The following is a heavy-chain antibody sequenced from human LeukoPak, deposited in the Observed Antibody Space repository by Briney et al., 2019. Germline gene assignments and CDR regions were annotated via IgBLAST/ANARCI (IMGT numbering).Heavy chain of an antibody. CDR3: AKDADTTTLALWDS. Sequence: GGSLRLSCAASGFTFSSYSMNWVRQAPGKGLEWVSSISSSSSYIYYADSVKGRFTISRDNSKGTLYLQMYSLRVEDTAIYYCAKDADTTTLALWDSWGQGTLVTVSS. V-gene: IGHV3-21*04. CDR1: GFTFSSYS. D-gene: IGHD4-23*01. J-gene: IGHJ4*02. CDR2: ISSSSSYI.